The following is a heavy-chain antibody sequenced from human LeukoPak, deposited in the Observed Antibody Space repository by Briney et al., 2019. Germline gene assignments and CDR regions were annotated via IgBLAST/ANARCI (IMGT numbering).Heavy chain of an antibody. D-gene: IGHD2-2*01. CDR2: ILYDGSNE. CDR1: GFTFSNYD. Sequence: GGSLRLSCAASGFTFSNYDMHWVRQAPGKGLEWVTFILYDGSNEYYADSVKGRFTISRDNSKNTLYLQMNSLRAEDTAVYYCAKLTNSWFDPWGQGTLVAVSS. V-gene: IGHV3-30*02. CDR3: AKLTNSWFDP. J-gene: IGHJ5*02.